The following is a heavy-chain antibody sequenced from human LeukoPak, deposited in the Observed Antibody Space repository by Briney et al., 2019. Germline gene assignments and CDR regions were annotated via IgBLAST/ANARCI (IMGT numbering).Heavy chain of an antibody. V-gene: IGHV3-48*04. Sequence: PGGSLRLSCAASGFTFSSYSMNWVRQAPGKGLEWVSYITSSSSTIYYADSVKGRFTISRDNAKNSLYLQMNSLRAGDTAVYYCARDRAIHSLYDYVWGHRQSVGWFDPWGQGTLVTVSS. CDR3: ARDRAIHSLYDYVWGHRQSVGWFDP. J-gene: IGHJ5*02. CDR2: ITSSSSTI. D-gene: IGHD3-16*01. CDR1: GFTFSSYS.